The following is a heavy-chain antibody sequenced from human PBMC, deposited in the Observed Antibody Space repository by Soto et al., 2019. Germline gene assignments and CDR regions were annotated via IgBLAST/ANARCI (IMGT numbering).Heavy chain of an antibody. V-gene: IGHV3-23*01. D-gene: IGHD6-19*01. CDR3: AKTANGWFSAFDI. J-gene: IGHJ3*02. CDR1: GFTFSSYA. CDR2: ISGSGGTT. Sequence: EVQLLESGGGLVQPGGSLRLSCAASGFTFSSYAMSWVRQAPGKELEWVSAISGSGGTTYYADSVKGRFTFSRDNSKNTVYPQMNSLRAEDTAVYYCAKTANGWFSAFDIWGQGTMVTVSS.